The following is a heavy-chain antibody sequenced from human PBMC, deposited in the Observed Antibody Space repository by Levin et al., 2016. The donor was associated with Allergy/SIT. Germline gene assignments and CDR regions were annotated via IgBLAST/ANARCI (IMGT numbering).Heavy chain of an antibody. CDR2: IKQDGSEK. Sequence: GGSLRLSCAASGFTFSSYSMNWVRQAPGKGLEWVANIKQDGSEKYYVDSVKGRFTISRDNAKNSLYLQMNSLRAEDTAVYYCARVPRQRGQQLVYFDYWGQGTLVTVSS. D-gene: IGHD6-13*01. CDR3: ARVPRQRGQQLVYFDY. V-gene: IGHV3-7*01. CDR1: GFTFSSYS. J-gene: IGHJ4*02.